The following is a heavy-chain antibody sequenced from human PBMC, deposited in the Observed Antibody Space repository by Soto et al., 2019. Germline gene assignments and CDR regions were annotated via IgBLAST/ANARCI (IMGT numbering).Heavy chain of an antibody. CDR3: ARAYRENYFYAMDV. Sequence: QVQLVQSGSEVKKPGSAVKVSCKASGGIFSSYDISWVRQAPGQGLEWMGGIIPMFGIGNYAEKFLGRVTITADESTSTSHMELSSLRSEDTAVYFCARAYRENYFYAMDVWGQGTTVTVSS. J-gene: IGHJ6*02. V-gene: IGHV1-69*01. CDR2: IIPMFGIG. D-gene: IGHD1-26*01. CDR1: GGIFSSYD.